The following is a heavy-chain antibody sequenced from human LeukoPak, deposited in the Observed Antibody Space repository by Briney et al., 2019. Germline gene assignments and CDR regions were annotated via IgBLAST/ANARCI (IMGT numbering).Heavy chain of an antibody. J-gene: IGHJ4*02. D-gene: IGHD5-12*01. Sequence: SETLSLTCTVSGGSISSSSYYWGWIRQPPGKGLEWIGSIYYSGSTYYNPSLKSRVIVSVDTSKNQFSLKLSSVTAADTAVYYCARDLDSGYDSPPAWGQGTLVTVSS. CDR2: IYYSGST. V-gene: IGHV4-39*02. CDR1: GGSISSSSYY. CDR3: ARDLDSGYDSPPA.